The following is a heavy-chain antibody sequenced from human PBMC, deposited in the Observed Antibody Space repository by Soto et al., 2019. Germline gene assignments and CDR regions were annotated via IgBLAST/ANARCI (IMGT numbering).Heavy chain of an antibody. CDR3: ARGAVAGPLDWFDP. D-gene: IGHD6-19*01. V-gene: IGHV4-59*01. CDR1: GGSISSYY. Sequence: PSETLSLTCTVSGGSISSYYWSWIRQPPGKGLEWIGYIYYSGSTNYNPSLKSRVTMSVDTSKNQFSLKLSSVTAADTAVYYCARGAVAGPLDWFDPWGQGTLVTVSS. CDR2: IYYSGST. J-gene: IGHJ5*02.